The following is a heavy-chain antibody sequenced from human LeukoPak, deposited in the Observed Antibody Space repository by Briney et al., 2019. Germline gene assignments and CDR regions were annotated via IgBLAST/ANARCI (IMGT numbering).Heavy chain of an antibody. CDR1: GFTFIHAW. CDR3: AKSGAGYYYFDS. J-gene: IGHJ4*02. D-gene: IGHD3-9*01. V-gene: IGHV3-23*01. Sequence: GGSLRLSCAASGFTFIHAWMNWVRQAPGKGLDWVSTISGSGGTTYYADSVKGRFTISRDKSKNTLSPQLNTLRAEDTAIYYCAKSGAGYYYFDSWGQGTLVTVSS. CDR2: ISGSGGTT.